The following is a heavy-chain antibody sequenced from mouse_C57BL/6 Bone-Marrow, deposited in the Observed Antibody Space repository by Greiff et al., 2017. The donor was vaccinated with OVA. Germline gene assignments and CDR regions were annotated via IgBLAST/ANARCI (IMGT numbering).Heavy chain of an antibody. CDR2: IDPETGGT. Sequence: VQLQQSGAELVRPGASVTLSCKASGYTFTDYEMHWVKQTPVHGLEWIGAIDPETGGTAYNQKFKGKAILTADKSSSTAYMELSSLTSEDSAVYYCTRGYSNYYAMDYWGQGNSVTVTA. D-gene: IGHD2-5*01. CDR1: GYTFTDYE. CDR3: TRGYSNYYAMDY. J-gene: IGHJ4*01. V-gene: IGHV1-15*01.